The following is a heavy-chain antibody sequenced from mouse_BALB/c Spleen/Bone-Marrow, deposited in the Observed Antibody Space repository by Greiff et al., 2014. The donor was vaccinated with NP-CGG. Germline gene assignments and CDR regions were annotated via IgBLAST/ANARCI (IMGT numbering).Heavy chain of an antibody. CDR1: GFSLTGYG. Sequence: QVQLQQPGPGLVAPSQSLSITCTVSGFSLTGYGVSWVRQPPGQGLEWLGMIWGDGSTDYNSSLKSRLSINKDNSNRQVYLKMNSLQTDDTARYYGARDSFLSTRALDYWGQGTSVTVSA. J-gene: IGHJ4*01. D-gene: IGHD2-4*01. V-gene: IGHV2-6-7*01. CDR2: IWGDGST. CDR3: ARDSFLSTRALDY.